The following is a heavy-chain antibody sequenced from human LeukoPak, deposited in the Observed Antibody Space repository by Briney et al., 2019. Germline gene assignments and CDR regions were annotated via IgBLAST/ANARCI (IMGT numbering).Heavy chain of an antibody. Sequence: GGSLRLSCAASGFTFSSYSMNWVRQAPGKGLEWVSSISSSSSYIYYADSVKGRFTISRDNAKNSLYLQRNSLRAEDTAVYYCARATIFGWFDPWGQGTLVTVSS. J-gene: IGHJ5*02. CDR3: ARATIFGWFDP. V-gene: IGHV3-21*01. CDR2: ISSSSSYI. D-gene: IGHD3-9*01. CDR1: GFTFSSYS.